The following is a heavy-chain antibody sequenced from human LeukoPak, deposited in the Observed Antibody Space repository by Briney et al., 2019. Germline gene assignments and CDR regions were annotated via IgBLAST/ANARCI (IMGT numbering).Heavy chain of an antibody. D-gene: IGHD6-13*01. CDR2: ISSSSSYI. Sequence: GGSLRLSCAASGFTFSSYSMNWVRQAPGKGLEWVSSISSSSSYIYYTDSVKGRFTISRDNAKNSLYLQMNSPRAEDTAVYYCARDSGYSSSWYWRNWFDPWGQGTLVTVSS. V-gene: IGHV3-21*01. CDR3: ARDSGYSSSWYWRNWFDP. CDR1: GFTFSSYS. J-gene: IGHJ5*02.